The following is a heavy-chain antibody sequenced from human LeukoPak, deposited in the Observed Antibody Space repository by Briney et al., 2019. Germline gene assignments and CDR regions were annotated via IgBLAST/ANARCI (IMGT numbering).Heavy chain of an antibody. D-gene: IGHD1-26*01. Sequence: PSETLSLTCTVSGGSISSYYWSWIRQPPGKGLEWIGSIHYSGSTNYNPSLKSRVTISVDTSKNQFSLKLSAVTAADTAVYYCARHSLFGGSYSDFDYWGQGTLVTVSS. V-gene: IGHV4-59*08. J-gene: IGHJ4*02. CDR3: ARHSLFGGSYSDFDY. CDR2: IHYSGST. CDR1: GGSISSYY.